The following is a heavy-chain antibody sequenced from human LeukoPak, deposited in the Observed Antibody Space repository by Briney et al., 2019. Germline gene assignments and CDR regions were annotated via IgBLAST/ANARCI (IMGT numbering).Heavy chain of an antibody. CDR1: GYSFTNYW. Sequence: PGESPKISCKGSGYSFTNYWIGWVRQMPGKGLGWMGIIFPGDSDSRYSPSFQGQVTISADKSISTAYLQWSSLQASDTAMYYCARRNYDSGQFWFDPWGQGTLVTVSS. J-gene: IGHJ5*02. D-gene: IGHD3-10*01. CDR2: IFPGDSDS. V-gene: IGHV5-51*01. CDR3: ARRNYDSGQFWFDP.